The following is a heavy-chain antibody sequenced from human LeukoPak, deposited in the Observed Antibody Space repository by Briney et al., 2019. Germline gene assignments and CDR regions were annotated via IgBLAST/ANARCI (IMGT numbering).Heavy chain of an antibody. CDR1: GFTFSSYA. CDR2: ISGSGGST. Sequence: GGSLRLSCAASGFTFSSYAMSWVRQAPEKGLEWVSAISGSGGSTYYADSVKGRFTISRDNSRSTLYLQMNDLRVEDSAIYYCANEIRPNDYWGQGTLVTVSS. J-gene: IGHJ4*02. V-gene: IGHV3-23*01. CDR3: ANEIRPNDY.